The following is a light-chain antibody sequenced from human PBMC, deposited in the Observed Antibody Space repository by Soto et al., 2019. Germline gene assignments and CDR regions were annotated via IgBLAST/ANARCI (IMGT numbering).Light chain of an antibody. J-gene: IGKJ2*01. Sequence: EIALTQSPGTLSLSPGERATLSCRASQSVSSSYLAWYQQKPGQAPRLLIYGASSRATGIPDRFSGSGSGTDFTLTISRLEPEDFAVYYCQQYGSSPVTFGQGIKLEIK. CDR1: QSVSSSY. CDR2: GAS. V-gene: IGKV3-20*01. CDR3: QQYGSSPVT.